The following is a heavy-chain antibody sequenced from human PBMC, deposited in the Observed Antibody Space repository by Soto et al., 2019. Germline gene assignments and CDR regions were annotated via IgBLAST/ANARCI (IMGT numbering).Heavy chain of an antibody. CDR1: GGTFSRYA. CDR2: IIPIFGTA. J-gene: IGHJ6*02. CDR3: ARGYSNYDYYYYYGMDV. V-gene: IGHV1-69*13. Sequence: GASVKVACKASGGTFSRYAISWVRQAPGQGLEWMGGIIPIFGTANYAQKFQGRVTITADESTSTAYMELSSLRSEDTAVYYCARGYSNYDYYYYYGMDVWGQGTTVTVSS. D-gene: IGHD4-4*01.